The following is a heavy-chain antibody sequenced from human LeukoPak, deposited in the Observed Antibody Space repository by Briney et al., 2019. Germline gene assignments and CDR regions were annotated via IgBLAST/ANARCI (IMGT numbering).Heavy chain of an antibody. CDR3: VRGNGDYEYYFDY. J-gene: IGHJ4*02. D-gene: IGHD4-17*01. CDR1: GGSISSYY. CDR2: IYYSGST. Sequence: SETLSLTCTVSGGSISSYYWSWIRQPPGKGLEWIGYIYYSGSTNYNPSLKSRVTISVDTFKNQFSLKLSSVTAADTAVYYCVRGNGDYEYYFDYWGQGTLVTVSS. V-gene: IGHV4-59*01.